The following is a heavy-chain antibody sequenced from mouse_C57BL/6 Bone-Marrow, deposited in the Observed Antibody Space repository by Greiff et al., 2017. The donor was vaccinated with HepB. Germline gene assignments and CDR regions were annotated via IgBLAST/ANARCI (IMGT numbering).Heavy chain of an antibody. CDR2: INPSSGYT. CDR1: GYTFTSYW. CDR3: ASPKPFDGYYFYFDY. J-gene: IGHJ2*01. Sequence: QVQLQQSGAELAKPGASVKLSCKASGYTFTSYWMHWVKQRPGQGLEWIGYINPSSGYTKYNQKFKDKATLTADKSSSTAYMQLSSLTYEDSAVYYCASPKPFDGYYFYFDYWGQGTTLTVSS. D-gene: IGHD2-3*01. V-gene: IGHV1-7*01.